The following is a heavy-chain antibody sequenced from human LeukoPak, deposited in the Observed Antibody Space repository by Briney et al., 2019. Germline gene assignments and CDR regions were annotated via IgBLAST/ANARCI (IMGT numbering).Heavy chain of an antibody. CDR1: GGSISSYY. J-gene: IGHJ4*02. D-gene: IGHD1-26*01. CDR3: ARSAGGASFYY. V-gene: IGHV4-59*01. CDR2: IYYSGST. Sequence: SETLSLTCTVSGGSISSYYWSWIRQPPGKGLEWVGYIYYSGSTNYNPSLKSRVTISVDTPKNQFSLKLSSVTAADTAVYYCARSAGGASFYYWGQGTLVTVSS.